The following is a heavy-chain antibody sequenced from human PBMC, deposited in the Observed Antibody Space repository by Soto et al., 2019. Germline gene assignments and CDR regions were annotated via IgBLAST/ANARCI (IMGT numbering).Heavy chain of an antibody. J-gene: IGHJ4*02. CDR2: ISGSGGST. Sequence: GGSLRLSCAASGFTFSSYAMSWVRQAPGKGLEWVSAISGSGGSTYYADSVKGRFTISRDNSKNTLYLQMNSLRAEDTAVYYCAKGPAVYDFWSGYPYPDFDYWGQGTLVTVSS. CDR3: AKGPAVYDFWSGYPYPDFDY. D-gene: IGHD3-3*01. V-gene: IGHV3-23*01. CDR1: GFTFSSYA.